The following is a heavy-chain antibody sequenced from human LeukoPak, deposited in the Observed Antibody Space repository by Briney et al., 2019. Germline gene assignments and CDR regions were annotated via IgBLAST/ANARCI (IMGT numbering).Heavy chain of an antibody. CDR2: ISSSSSYI. V-gene: IGHV3-21*01. CDR1: GFTFSSYS. J-gene: IGHJ4*02. D-gene: IGHD4-17*01. CDR3: ARDRLDYGDYGAH. Sequence: PGGSLRFSCAASGFTFSSYSMNWVRQAPGKGLEWVSSISSSSSYIYYADSVKGRFTISRDNAKNSLYLQMNSLRAEDTAVYYCARDRLDYGDYGAHWGQGTLVTVSS.